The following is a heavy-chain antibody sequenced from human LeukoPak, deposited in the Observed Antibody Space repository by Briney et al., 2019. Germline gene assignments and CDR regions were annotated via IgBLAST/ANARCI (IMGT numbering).Heavy chain of an antibody. Sequence: PGGSLRLSCVASGFTFSSQSMNWVRQAPGKGLEWVSSITTSSSYTFYADSVKGRFTISRDNARNSLYLQMNSLTAEDTAVYYCARDPYSGAYGDTYYYFMDVWGKGTTVTISS. CDR2: ITTSSSYT. J-gene: IGHJ6*03. CDR1: GFTFSSQS. D-gene: IGHD1-26*01. V-gene: IGHV3-21*01. CDR3: ARDPYSGAYGDTYYYFMDV.